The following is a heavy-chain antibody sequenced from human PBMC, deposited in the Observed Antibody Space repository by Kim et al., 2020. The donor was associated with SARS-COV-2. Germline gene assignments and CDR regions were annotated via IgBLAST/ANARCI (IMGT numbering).Heavy chain of an antibody. J-gene: IGHJ4*02. CDR3: ARAAEDSNYEGY. D-gene: IGHD4-4*01. Sequence: YYADSVKGRFTIARDNAKNSLYLQMNSLRAEDTAVYYCARAAEDSNYEGYWGQGTLVTVSS. V-gene: IGHV3-21*01.